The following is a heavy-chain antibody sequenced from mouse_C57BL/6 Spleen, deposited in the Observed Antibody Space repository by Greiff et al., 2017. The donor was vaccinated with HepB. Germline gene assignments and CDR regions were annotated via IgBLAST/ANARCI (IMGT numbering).Heavy chain of an antibody. V-gene: IGHV1-19*01. D-gene: IGHD1-1*01. CDR3: ARRRRTVSFAY. Sequence: EVKLQQSGPVLVKPGASVKMSCKASGYTFTDYYMNWVKQSHGKSLEWIGVINPYNGGTSYNQKFKGKATLTVDKSSSTAYMELNSLTSEDSAVYYCARRRRTVSFAYWGQGTLVTVSA. CDR2: INPYNGGT. J-gene: IGHJ3*01. CDR1: GYTFTDYY.